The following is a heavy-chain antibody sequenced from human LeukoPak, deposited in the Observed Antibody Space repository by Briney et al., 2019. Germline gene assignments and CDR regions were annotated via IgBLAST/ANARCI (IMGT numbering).Heavy chain of an antibody. CDR1: GYTFTIYY. CDR3: ARDPGYNSGWPFDH. CDR2: INPSGGST. V-gene: IGHV1-46*01. D-gene: IGHD6-19*01. Sequence: GASVKVSCKASGYTFTIYYIHWVRQAPGQGLEWMGLINPSGGSTNYAQKFQGRVTMTRDTSTSTVYMELSSLRSDDTAVYYCARDPGYNSGWPFDHWGQGTLVTVS. J-gene: IGHJ4*02.